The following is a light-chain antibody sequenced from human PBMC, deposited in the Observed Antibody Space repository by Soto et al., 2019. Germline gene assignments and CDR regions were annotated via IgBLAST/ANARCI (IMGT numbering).Light chain of an antibody. CDR1: NSDVGGYNY. V-gene: IGLV2-8*01. CDR3: WSYAGRRTFEV. CDR2: EGN. Sequence: QSALTQPPSASGSPGQSVTISCSGTNSDVGGYNYVSWYQQHPGKAPKLMIYEGNKRPSGVSNRFSASKSGNTASLTISGLQAEDEADYYCWSYAGRRTFEVFGGGTKVTVL. J-gene: IGLJ2*01.